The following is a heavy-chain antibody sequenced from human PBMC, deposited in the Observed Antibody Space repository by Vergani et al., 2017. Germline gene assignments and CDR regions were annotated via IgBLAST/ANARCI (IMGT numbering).Heavy chain of an antibody. D-gene: IGHD3-10*01. CDR3: ARAKMVRGESRKYYFDY. Sequence: QVQLQESGPGLVKPSQTLSLTCTVSGGSISSGGYYWSWIRQHPGKGLEWIGYIYYSGSTNYNPSLKSRVTISVDTSKNQFSLKLSSVTAADTAVYYCARAKMVRGESRKYYFDYWGQGTLVTVSS. V-gene: IGHV4-31*03. CDR2: IYYSGST. J-gene: IGHJ4*02. CDR1: GGSISSGGYY.